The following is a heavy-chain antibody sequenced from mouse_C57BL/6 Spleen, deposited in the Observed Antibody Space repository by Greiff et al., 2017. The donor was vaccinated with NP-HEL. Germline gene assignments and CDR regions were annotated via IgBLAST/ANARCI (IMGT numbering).Heavy chain of an antibody. V-gene: IGHV1-15*01. Sequence: QVHVKQSGAELVRPGASVTLSCKASGYTFTDYEMHWVKQTPVHGLEWIGAIDPETGGTAYNQKFKGKAILTADKSSSTAYMELRSLTSEDSAVYYCTSSQGGVVLDYWGQGTTLTVSS. CDR2: IDPETGGT. D-gene: IGHD1-1*01. J-gene: IGHJ2*01. CDR1: GYTFTDYE. CDR3: TSSQGGVVLDY.